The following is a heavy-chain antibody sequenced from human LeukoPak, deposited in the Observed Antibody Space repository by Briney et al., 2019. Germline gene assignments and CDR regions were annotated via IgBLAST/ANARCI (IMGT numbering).Heavy chain of an antibody. CDR1: GYTFTSYG. CDR3: ARDGGIRGYYDFWSGYYFSDY. D-gene: IGHD3-3*01. Sequence: ASVKVSCKASGYTFTSYGISWVRQAPGQGLEWMGWISAYNGNTNYAQKLQGRVTMTTDTSTSTAYMEPRSLRSDDTAVYYCARDGGIRGYYDFWSGYYFSDYWGQGTLVTVSS. V-gene: IGHV1-18*01. CDR2: ISAYNGNT. J-gene: IGHJ4*02.